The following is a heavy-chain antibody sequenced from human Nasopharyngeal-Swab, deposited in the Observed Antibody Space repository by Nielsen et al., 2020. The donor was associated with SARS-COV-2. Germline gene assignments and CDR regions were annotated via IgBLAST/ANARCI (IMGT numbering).Heavy chain of an antibody. CDR2: ISGSGHST. CDR3: ARGCVLTGPSCYYYGMDV. Sequence: GESLKISCAASGFTFSSYALSWVRQAPGEGLEWVSAISGSGHSTDYTDSVRGRFTISRDNSKNSLYLQMNSLRAEDTAVYYCARGCVLTGPSCYYYGMDVWGQGTTVTVSS. D-gene: IGHD3-9*01. V-gene: IGHV3-23*01. CDR1: GFTFSSYA. J-gene: IGHJ6*02.